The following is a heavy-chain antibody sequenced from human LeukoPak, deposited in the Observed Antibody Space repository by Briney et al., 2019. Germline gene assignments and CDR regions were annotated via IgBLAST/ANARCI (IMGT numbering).Heavy chain of an antibody. V-gene: IGHV3-48*03. J-gene: IGHJ4*02. CDR2: ISASGTTI. CDR1: GFTFSSYE. Sequence: GGSLRLSCAASGFTFSSYEMNWVRQAPGKGLEWVSYISASGTTIYYADSVKGRFTMSRDNAKNSLYLQMNSLRAEDTAVYYCARDPTSYIYGFRDYWGQGTLVTVSS. CDR3: ARDPTSYIYGFRDY. D-gene: IGHD5-18*01.